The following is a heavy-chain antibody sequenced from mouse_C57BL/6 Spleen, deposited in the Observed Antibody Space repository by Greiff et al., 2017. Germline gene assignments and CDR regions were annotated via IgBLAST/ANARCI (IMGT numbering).Heavy chain of an antibody. D-gene: IGHD4-1*01. CDR1: GYTFTSYW. V-gene: IGHV1-64*01. Sequence: VQLQQPGAELVKPGASVKLSCTASGYTFTSYWMHWVKQRPGQGLEWIGMIHPNSGSTNYNEKFKSKATLTVDKSSSTAYMQLSSLTSEDSAVYDCARSALTGTAYFDYWGQGTTLTVSS. CDR3: ARSALTGTAYFDY. J-gene: IGHJ2*01. CDR2: IHPNSGST.